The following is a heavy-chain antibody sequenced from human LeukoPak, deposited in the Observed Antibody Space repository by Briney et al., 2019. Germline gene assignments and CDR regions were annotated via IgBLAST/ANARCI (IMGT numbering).Heavy chain of an antibody. CDR1: GGSISSYY. CDR3: ARAPVAGLNWFDP. CDR2: IYYSGST. D-gene: IGHD6-19*01. J-gene: IGHJ5*02. V-gene: IGHV4-59*01. Sequence: SETLSLTCTVSGGSISSYYWSWIRQPPGKGLEWIGYIYYSGSTNYNPSLKSRVTISVDTSKNQFSLKLSSVTAADTAVYYCARAPVAGLNWFDPWGQGTLVTVSS.